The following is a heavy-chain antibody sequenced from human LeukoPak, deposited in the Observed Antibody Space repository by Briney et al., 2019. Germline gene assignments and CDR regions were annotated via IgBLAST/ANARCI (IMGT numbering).Heavy chain of an antibody. V-gene: IGHV4-39*07. CDR2: IYSSVST. D-gene: IGHD2-15*01. CDR1: GGSISSNAYY. Sequence: SETLSLTCTVSGGSISSNAYYWAWIRQPPGKGLEWIGSIYSSVSTYYNPSLKSRVTISVDTSKNQFSLKLSSVTAADTAVYYCARGSGGSGTFDYWGQGTLVTVSS. CDR3: ARGSGGSGTFDY. J-gene: IGHJ4*02.